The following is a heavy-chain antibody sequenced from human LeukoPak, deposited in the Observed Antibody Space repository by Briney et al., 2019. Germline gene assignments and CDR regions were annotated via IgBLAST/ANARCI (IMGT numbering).Heavy chain of an antibody. CDR3: ARDEGNHLFDY. V-gene: IGHV3-30-3*01. D-gene: IGHD2/OR15-2a*01. CDR2: TSYDGGNK. CDR1: GFTVSSNH. Sequence: GGSLRLSCVASGFTVSSNHMNWVRQAPGKGLEWVAVTSYDGGNKYYADSVKGRFTISRDNSKNTLHLQMNSLRAEDTAVYYCARDEGNHLFDYWGQGTLVIVSS. J-gene: IGHJ4*02.